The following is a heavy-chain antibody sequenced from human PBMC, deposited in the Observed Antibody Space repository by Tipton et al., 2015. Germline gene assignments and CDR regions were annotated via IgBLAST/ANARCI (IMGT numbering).Heavy chain of an antibody. CDR3: ARLPPPELRYFDWLSHFDY. CDR1: GGSFSGYY. J-gene: IGHJ4*02. CDR2: IYYSGNT. Sequence: GLVKPSETLSVTCGVYGGSFSGYYWGWIRQPPGKGLEWIGTIYYSGNTYYNPSLKSRVTISVDTSKNQFSLKLSSVTAADTAVYYCARLPPPELRYFDWLSHFDYWGQGTVVTVSS. V-gene: IGHV4-39*01. D-gene: IGHD3-9*01.